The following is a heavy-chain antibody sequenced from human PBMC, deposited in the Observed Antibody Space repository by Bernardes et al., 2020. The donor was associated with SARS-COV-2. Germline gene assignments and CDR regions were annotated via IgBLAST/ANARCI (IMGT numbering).Heavy chain of an antibody. V-gene: IGHV3-30-3*01. J-gene: IGHJ4*02. D-gene: IGHD5-18*01. CDR3: ARGIGGYPQYYFDY. Sequence: GGSLRLSCAASGFKFRRYAMHWVRQAPGKGLEWVAVISHDGNKENYADSVKGRFTISRDNSKNTLDLQMNSLRAEDTAVYYCARGIGGYPQYYFDYWGQGSLITVSA. CDR2: ISHDGNKE. CDR1: GFKFRRYA.